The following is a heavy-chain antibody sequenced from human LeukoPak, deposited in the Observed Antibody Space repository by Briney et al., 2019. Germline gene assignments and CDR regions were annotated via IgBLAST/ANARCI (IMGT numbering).Heavy chain of an antibody. Sequence: GGSLRLSCAASGFTFSDYYMSWIRQAPGKGLEWVSYINSSGSIIYYADSVEGRFTISRDNPKNSLYLQMSSLRAEDTAVYYCARVAYDFWSDPQYYFDYWGQGTRVTVSS. V-gene: IGHV3-11*01. CDR3: ARVAYDFWSDPQYYFDY. J-gene: IGHJ4*02. D-gene: IGHD3-3*01. CDR2: INSSGSII. CDR1: GFTFSDYY.